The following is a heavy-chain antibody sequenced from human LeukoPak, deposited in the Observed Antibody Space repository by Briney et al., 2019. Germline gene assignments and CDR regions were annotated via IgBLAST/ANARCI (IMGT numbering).Heavy chain of an antibody. V-gene: IGHV3-21*01. CDR3: AREVLIVVEPAANTIDY. CDR2: INKGGSYM. CDR1: GFTFDDYT. J-gene: IGHJ4*02. D-gene: IGHD2-2*01. Sequence: GGSLRLSCAASGFTFDDYTMHWVRQTPGKGLEWVSAINKGGSYMTYADSVKGRFTVSRDNAKNSLFLQMNNLRVEDTAVYFCAREVLIVVEPAANTIDYWGQGTRVTVSS.